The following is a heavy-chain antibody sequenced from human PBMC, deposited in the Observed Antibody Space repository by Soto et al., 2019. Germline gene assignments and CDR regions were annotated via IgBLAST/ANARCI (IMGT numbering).Heavy chain of an antibody. CDR3: ARTKHYYYYGMDV. Sequence: SETLSLTCTVSGGSISSYYWSWVRQPPGKGLEWIGYIYYSGSTNYNPSLKSRVTISVDTSKNQFSLKLSSVTAADTAVYYCARTKHYYYYGMDVWGQGTTVTVSS. V-gene: IGHV4-59*01. J-gene: IGHJ6*02. CDR1: GGSISSYY. CDR2: IYYSGST.